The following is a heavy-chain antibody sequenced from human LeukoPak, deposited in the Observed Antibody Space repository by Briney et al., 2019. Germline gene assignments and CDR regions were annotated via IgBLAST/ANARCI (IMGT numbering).Heavy chain of an antibody. CDR2: IYYSGST. D-gene: IGHD3-3*01. CDR1: GGSISSSSYY. Sequence: PSETLSLTCTVSGGSISSSSYYWGWIRQPPGKGLEWIGSIYYSGSTYYNPSLKSRVTISVDTSKNQFSLKLSSVTAADTAVYYCARYGLITIFGVVTPGHDIWGQGTMVTVSS. V-gene: IGHV4-39*01. J-gene: IGHJ3*02. CDR3: ARYGLITIFGVVTPGHDI.